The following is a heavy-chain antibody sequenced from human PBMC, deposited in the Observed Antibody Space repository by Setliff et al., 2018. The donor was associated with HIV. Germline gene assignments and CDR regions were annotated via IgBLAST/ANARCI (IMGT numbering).Heavy chain of an antibody. CDR2: IYYTGTT. CDR1: GASIGSDNYY. D-gene: IGHD5-12*01. J-gene: IGHJ6*03. V-gene: IGHV4-39*01. Sequence: SETLSLTCIVSGASIGSDNYYWGWIRQPPGKGLAWIGNIYYTGTTYYNPSLKSRVTISVDTSKNQFSLNLSSVTAGDTAVYYCARHGGYSGYPYYYYYYMDVWGKGTTVTVSS. CDR3: ARHGGYSGYPYYYYYYMDV.